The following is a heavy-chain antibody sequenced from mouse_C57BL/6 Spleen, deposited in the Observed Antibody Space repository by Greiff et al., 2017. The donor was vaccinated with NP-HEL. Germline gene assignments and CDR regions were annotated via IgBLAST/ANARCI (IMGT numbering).Heavy chain of an antibody. CDR3: ARSRLRERAMDY. Sequence: QVQLQQPGAELVRPGSSVKLSCKASGYTFTSYWMDWVKQRPGQGLEWIGNIYPSDSETHYNQKFKDKATLTVDKSSSTAYMQLSSLTSEDSAVYYCARSRLRERAMDYWGQGTSVTVSS. J-gene: IGHJ4*01. D-gene: IGHD1-2*01. CDR1: GYTFTSYW. CDR2: IYPSDSET. V-gene: IGHV1-61*01.